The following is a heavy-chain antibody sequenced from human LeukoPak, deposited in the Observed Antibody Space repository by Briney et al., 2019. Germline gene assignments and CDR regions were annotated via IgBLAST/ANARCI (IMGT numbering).Heavy chain of an antibody. CDR1: GGSISSYY. CDR3: ARGKVVAGTPGQNSWDS. Sequence: SETLSLTCTVSGGSISSYYWNWIRQPAGKGLEWIGRIYTSGTTNYNPSLKGRVTMSVDTSKNQFSLRLSSVTAADTAVYYCARGKVVAGTPGQNSWDSWGQGTLVTVSS. V-gene: IGHV4-4*07. D-gene: IGHD6-19*01. J-gene: IGHJ4*02. CDR2: IYTSGTT.